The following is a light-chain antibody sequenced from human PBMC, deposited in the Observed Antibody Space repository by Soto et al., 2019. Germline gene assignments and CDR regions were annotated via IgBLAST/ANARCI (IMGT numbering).Light chain of an antibody. J-gene: IGKJ2*01. V-gene: IGKV1-39*01. CDR1: KTVSTY. CDR2: GAS. Sequence: DIQMTQSPSSLSASVGDRVTITCRASKTVSTYLSWYRQKAGKAPELLSFGASTLRSGVPSRFSGSGSGTDFTLTITVLQPEDFATYFCLQSYSTPMYTFGQGTKLKIK. CDR3: LQSYSTPMYT.